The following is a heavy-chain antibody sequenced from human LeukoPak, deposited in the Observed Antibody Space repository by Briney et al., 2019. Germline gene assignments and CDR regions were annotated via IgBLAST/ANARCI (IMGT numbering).Heavy chain of an antibody. J-gene: IGHJ4*02. Sequence: KTGGSLRLSCAASGFTFSSYSMNWVRQAPGKGLEWVSSISSSSSYIYYADSVKGRFTISGDNAKNSLYLQMNSLRAEDTAVYYCAREGSYRHYYGSGSYSYWGQGTLVTVSS. V-gene: IGHV3-21*01. CDR1: GFTFSSYS. CDR3: AREGSYRHYYGSGSYSY. CDR2: ISSSSSYI. D-gene: IGHD3-10*01.